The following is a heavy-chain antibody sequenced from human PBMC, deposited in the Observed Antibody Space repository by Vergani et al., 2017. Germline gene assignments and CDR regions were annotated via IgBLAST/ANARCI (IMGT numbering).Heavy chain of an antibody. CDR3: VRGQPGYQVLNAVNFDH. D-gene: IGHD2-2*01. CDR2: ISSSSTSI. V-gene: IGHV3-21*01. J-gene: IGHJ4*02. Sequence: EVQLVESGGGLVKPGGSLRLSCAASGFTFSSYSMNWVRQAPGKGLEWVSSISSSSTSIYYADSVKGRFTISRDNGEESLYLQMHSLRGADTAVYYCVRGQPGYQVLNAVNFDHWGQGTLVTVSS. CDR1: GFTFSSYS.